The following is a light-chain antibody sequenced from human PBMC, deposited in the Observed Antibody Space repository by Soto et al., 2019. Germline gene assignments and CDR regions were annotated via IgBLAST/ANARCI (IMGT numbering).Light chain of an antibody. J-gene: IGKJ1*01. CDR3: QQYDSSPRT. CDR2: GTS. CDR1: QSVSSYS. V-gene: IGKV3-20*01. Sequence: ENVLTQSPGTLSLSPGERATLSCRASQSVSSYSLAWYQQKPGQAPRLVMYGTSNRATGIPDRFSGSGSGTDFTLTISRLEPEGFAVYYCQQYDSSPRTFGQGTKVDIK.